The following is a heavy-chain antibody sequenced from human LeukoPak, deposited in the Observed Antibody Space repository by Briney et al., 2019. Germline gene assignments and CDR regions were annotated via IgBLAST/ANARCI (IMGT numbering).Heavy chain of an antibody. CDR1: GFTFSSYA. CDR3: AKDRPYGDYGGSGN. D-gene: IGHD4-17*01. J-gene: IGHJ4*02. Sequence: GGSLRLSCAASGFTFSSYAMSWVRQAPGKGLEWVSAISGSGGSTYYADSVKGRFTTSRDNSKNTVYLQMNSLRVEDTAVYYCAKDRPYGDYGGSGNWGQGTLVTVSS. CDR2: ISGSGGST. V-gene: IGHV3-23*01.